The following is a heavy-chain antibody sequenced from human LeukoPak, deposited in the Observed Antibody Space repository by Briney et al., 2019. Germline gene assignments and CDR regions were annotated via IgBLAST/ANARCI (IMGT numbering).Heavy chain of an antibody. V-gene: IGHV3-9*03. CDR2: ISWNSGSI. D-gene: IGHD5-24*01. Sequence: GRSLRLSCAASGFTFDDYAMHWVRQAPGQGLEWVSGISWNSGSIGYADSVKGRFTISRDNAKNSLYLQMNSLRAEDMALYYCAKESDGSAFDYWGQGTLVTVSS. J-gene: IGHJ4*02. CDR1: GFTFDDYA. CDR3: AKESDGSAFDY.